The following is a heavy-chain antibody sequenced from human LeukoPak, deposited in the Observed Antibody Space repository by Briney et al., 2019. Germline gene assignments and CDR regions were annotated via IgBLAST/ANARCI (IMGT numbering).Heavy chain of an antibody. D-gene: IGHD6-13*01. J-gene: IGHJ2*01. Sequence: ASVTVSCKASGGTFSSYAISWVRQAPGQGLEWMGRIIPILGIATYAQKFQGRVTITADKSTSAAYMELSSLRSEDTAVYYCAAYSSSWDFTGWYFDLWGRGTLVTVTS. CDR2: IIPILGIA. V-gene: IGHV1-69*04. CDR1: GGTFSSYA. CDR3: AAYSSSWDFTGWYFDL.